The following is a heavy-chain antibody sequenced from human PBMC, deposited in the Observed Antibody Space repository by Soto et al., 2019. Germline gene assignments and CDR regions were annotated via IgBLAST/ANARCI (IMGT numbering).Heavy chain of an antibody. Sequence: EVQLVESGGDLVQRGGSLRLSCAASGFPFSSYWMHWVRHTPGKGLDWVARISGGGVTTYYADSVTGRFSVSRENAKNTLSLQLRGRRAEDTAVYYYATAYYGLLSCYYADYCGQGALVSVCS. CDR2: ISGGGVTT. CDR3: ATAYYGLLSCYYADY. D-gene: IGHD2-21*01. V-gene: IGHV3-74*01. J-gene: IGHJ4*02. CDR1: GFPFSSYW.